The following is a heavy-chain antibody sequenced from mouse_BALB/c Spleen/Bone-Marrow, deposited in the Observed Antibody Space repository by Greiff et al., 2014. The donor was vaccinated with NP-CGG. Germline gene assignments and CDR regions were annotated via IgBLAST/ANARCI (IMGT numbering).Heavy chain of an antibody. CDR1: GFTFSSYA. V-gene: IGHV5-9-3*01. CDR2: ISSGGSYT. Sequence: EVKLVESGGGLVKPGGSLKLSCAASGFTFSSYATSWVRQTPEKRLEWVATISSGGSYTYYADSVKGRFTISRDTAKNTLYLQMSSLRSEDTAIYYCARQDHYGSSPHWYFDVWGAGTTVTVSS. CDR3: ARQDHYGSSPHWYFDV. J-gene: IGHJ1*01. D-gene: IGHD1-1*01.